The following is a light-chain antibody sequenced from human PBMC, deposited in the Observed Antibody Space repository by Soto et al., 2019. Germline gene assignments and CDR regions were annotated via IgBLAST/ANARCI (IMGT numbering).Light chain of an antibody. CDR2: KAS. J-gene: IGKJ1*01. CDR3: QHYNSYSEA. Sequence: DIQMTQSPSTLSGSVGDRVTITCRPSHTISSWLAWYQQAPGRAPKLLIYKASSLDTGARSGISGSGCETEFTLTIISLRPDDFATYYCQHYNSYSEAFGQGTKVDIK. V-gene: IGKV1-5*03. CDR1: HTISSW.